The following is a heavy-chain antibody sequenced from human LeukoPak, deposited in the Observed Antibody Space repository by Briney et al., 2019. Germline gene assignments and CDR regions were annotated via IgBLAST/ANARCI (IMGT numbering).Heavy chain of an antibody. CDR1: GDSISSGSYY. V-gene: IGHV4-61*02. D-gene: IGHD3-22*01. Sequence: SETLSLTCTVSGDSISSGSYYWSWIRQPAGKGLEWIGRISSSERTNYNPSLKSGVTISVDTSTNQFSLKLSSVTAADTAVYFCARGPYSYDSSGAFDIWGQGTLVTVSS. CDR2: ISSSERT. CDR3: ARGPYSYDSSGAFDI. J-gene: IGHJ4*02.